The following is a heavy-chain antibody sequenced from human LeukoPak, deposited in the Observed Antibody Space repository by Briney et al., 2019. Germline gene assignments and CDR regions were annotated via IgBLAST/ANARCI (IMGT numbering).Heavy chain of an antibody. CDR2: ISYDGSNK. V-gene: IGHV3-30-3*01. J-gene: IGHJ6*02. CDR1: GFTFSSYA. CDR3: ARDRNSPYYDFWSGYYGYYYYYGMDV. D-gene: IGHD3-3*01. Sequence: GRSLRLSCAASGFTFSSYAMHWVRQAPGKGLEWVAVISYDGSNKYYEDSVKGRFTISRDNSKNTLYLQMNSLRAEDTAVYYCARDRNSPYYDFWSGYYGYYYYYGMDVWGQGTTVTVSS.